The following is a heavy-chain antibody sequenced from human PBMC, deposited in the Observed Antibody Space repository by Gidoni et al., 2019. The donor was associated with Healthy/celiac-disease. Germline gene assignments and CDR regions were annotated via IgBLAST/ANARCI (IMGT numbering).Heavy chain of an antibody. J-gene: IGHJ3*02. D-gene: IGHD3-3*01. V-gene: IGHV4-30-4*01. CDR3: ARESPKSGFLEWNENDAFDI. CDR1: GGSISSGDYY. Sequence: QVQLQESGPGLVKPSQSLSLTCTVSGGSISSGDYYWSWIRQPPGKGLEWIGYIYYSGSTYYNPSLKSRVTISVDTSKNQFSLKLSSVTAADTAVYYCARESPKSGFLEWNENDAFDIWGQGTMVTVSS. CDR2: IYYSGST.